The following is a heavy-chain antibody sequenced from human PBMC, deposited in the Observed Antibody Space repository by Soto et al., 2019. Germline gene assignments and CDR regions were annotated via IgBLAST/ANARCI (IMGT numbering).Heavy chain of an antibody. D-gene: IGHD6-13*01. Sequence: GESLKISCKGSGDSFTSYWISWVRQMPGKGLEWMGRIDPSDSYTNYSPSFQGHVTISADKSISTAYLQWSSLKASDTAMYYCARQYIAAARYYYGMDVWGQGTTVTVSS. CDR1: GDSFTSYW. V-gene: IGHV5-10-1*01. CDR3: ARQYIAAARYYYGMDV. CDR2: IDPSDSYT. J-gene: IGHJ6*02.